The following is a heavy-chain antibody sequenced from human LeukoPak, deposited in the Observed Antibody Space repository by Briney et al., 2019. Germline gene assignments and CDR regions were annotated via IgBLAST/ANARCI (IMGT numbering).Heavy chain of an antibody. Sequence: PSGTLSLTCTVSGGSISSSSYYWGWIRQPPGKGLEWIGSIYYSGSTYYNPSLKSRVTISVDTSKNQFSLKLSSVTAADTAVYYCARHEAARNFDYWGQGTLVTVPS. D-gene: IGHD6-6*01. CDR2: IYYSGST. V-gene: IGHV4-39*01. CDR1: GGSISSSSYY. J-gene: IGHJ4*02. CDR3: ARHEAARNFDY.